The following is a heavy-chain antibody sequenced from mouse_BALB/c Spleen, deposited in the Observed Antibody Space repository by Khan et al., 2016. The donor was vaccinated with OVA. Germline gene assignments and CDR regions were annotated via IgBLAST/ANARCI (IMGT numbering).Heavy chain of an antibody. CDR2: INPSTGYT. V-gene: IGHV1-7*01. CDR1: GYTFINYW. J-gene: IGHJ2*01. Sequence: QVQLQQSGAEPAKPGASVKMSCKASGYTFINYWILWVKQRPGQGLEWIGYINPSTGYTEYNQNFKDKATLTADKSSSTAYMQLSSLTSEDSAVDYCARRGLRWDFDYWGQGTILTVSS. D-gene: IGHD1-1*01. CDR3: ARRGLRWDFDY.